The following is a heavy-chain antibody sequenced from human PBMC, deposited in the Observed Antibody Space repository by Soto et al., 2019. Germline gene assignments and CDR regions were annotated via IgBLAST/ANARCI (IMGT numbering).Heavy chain of an antibody. CDR3: AKDGRGSGSHYNSFGY. D-gene: IGHD3-10*01. CDR2: IYSTGTT. Sequence: EVQLVESGGGLIQPGGSLKLSCAASGFTVGNNYMSWVRQAPGKGLEWVSLIYSTGTTKYADSVKGRFTVSRDNAKNTLYLQMTSLRAEDTAVYYCAKDGRGSGSHYNSFGYWGQGTLVNVSS. CDR1: GFTVGNNY. J-gene: IGHJ4*02. V-gene: IGHV3-53*01.